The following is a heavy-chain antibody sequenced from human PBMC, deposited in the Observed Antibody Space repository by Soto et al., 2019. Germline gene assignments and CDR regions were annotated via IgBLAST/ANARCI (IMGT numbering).Heavy chain of an antibody. Sequence: GASVKVSCKVSGYTLTELSMHWVRQAPGKGLEWMGGFDPEDGETIYAQKFQGRVTMTEDTSTDTAYMELSSLRSEDTAVYYCATVAGFDYYYYHGMDVWGQGTTVTVSS. CDR2: FDPEDGET. CDR1: GYTLTELS. CDR3: ATVAGFDYYYYHGMDV. J-gene: IGHJ6*02. D-gene: IGHD3-3*01. V-gene: IGHV1-24*01.